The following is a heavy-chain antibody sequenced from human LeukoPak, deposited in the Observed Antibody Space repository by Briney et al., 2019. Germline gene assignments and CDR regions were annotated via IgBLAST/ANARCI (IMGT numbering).Heavy chain of an antibody. CDR1: GGSIRNYY. CDR2: IYYSGST. J-gene: IGHJ5*02. CDR3: ARVQTYYDILTGYSWFDP. D-gene: IGHD3-9*01. V-gene: IGHV4-59*01. Sequence: SETLSLTCTASGGSIRNYYWSWIRQPPGKGLEWVGYIYYSGSTNYNPSLKSRVTISVDTSKNQFSLKLSSVTAADTAVYYCARVQTYYDILTGYSWFDPWGQGTLVTVSS.